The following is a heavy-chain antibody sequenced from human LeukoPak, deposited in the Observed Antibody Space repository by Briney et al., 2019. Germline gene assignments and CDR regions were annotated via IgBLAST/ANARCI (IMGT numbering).Heavy chain of an antibody. CDR2: IRYDGSNK. J-gene: IGHJ4*02. CDR1: GFTFSSYG. V-gene: IGHV3-30*02. Sequence: GGSLRLSCAASGFTFSSYGMHWVRQAPGKGLEWVAFIRYDGSNKYYADSVKGRFTISRDNAKNTLYLQMNSLRAEDTAVYYCARKLEGYDSSDNYQYLDYWGQGTLVTVSS. CDR3: ARKLEGYDSSDNYQYLDY. D-gene: IGHD3-22*01.